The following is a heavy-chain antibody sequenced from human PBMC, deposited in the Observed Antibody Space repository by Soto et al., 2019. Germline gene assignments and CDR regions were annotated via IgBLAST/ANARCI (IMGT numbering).Heavy chain of an antibody. CDR1: GYSISSSNW. J-gene: IGHJ4*02. CDR3: ARREIQGPIDY. V-gene: IGHV4-28*01. CDR2: IYYSGTT. Sequence: QVQLQESGPGLVKPSDTLSLTCAVSGYSISSSNWWGWIRQPPGKGLEWIGYIYYSGTTYYDPSLKSRVTMSVDTSKNQLPLKLTSVTAVDTAVYYCARREIQGPIDYWGQGTLVTVS. D-gene: IGHD1-26*01.